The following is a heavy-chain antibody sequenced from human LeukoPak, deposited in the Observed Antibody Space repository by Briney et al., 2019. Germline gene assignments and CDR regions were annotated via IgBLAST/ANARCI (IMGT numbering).Heavy chain of an antibody. D-gene: IGHD3-16*01. CDR3: GRRFSFPLRAPCDP. V-gene: IGHV4-59*01. J-gene: IGHJ5*02. CDR1: GGSISSYY. Sequence: SETLSLTCTVSGGSISSYYWSWIQQPPGKGLEWLAYIFYSGGTNYNPSLKSRVTISVDTSKNEFSLKLSSVTAADTAVYYYGRRFSFPLRAPCDPWGQGTLVTVSS. CDR2: IFYSGGT.